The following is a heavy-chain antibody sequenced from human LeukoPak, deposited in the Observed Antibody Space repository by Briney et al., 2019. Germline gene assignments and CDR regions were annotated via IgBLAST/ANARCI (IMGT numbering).Heavy chain of an antibody. Sequence: GRSLRLSCAASGFTFSSYAMHWVRQAPGKGLEWVAVISYDGSNKYYADSVKGRFTISRDNSKNMLYLQMNSLRAEDTAVCYCAIVGYDYGDSGGTHYFDYWGQGTLVNVSS. CDR1: GFTFSSYA. V-gene: IGHV3-30*04. D-gene: IGHD4-17*01. CDR2: ISYDGSNK. J-gene: IGHJ4*02. CDR3: AIVGYDYGDSGGTHYFDY.